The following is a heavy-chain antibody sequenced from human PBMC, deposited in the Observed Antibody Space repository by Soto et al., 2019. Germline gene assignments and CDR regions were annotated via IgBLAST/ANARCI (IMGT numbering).Heavy chain of an antibody. V-gene: IGHV4-4*02. Sequence: PSETLSLTCAVSGVSLTSGNWCTWVRQSPQRGLEYIGEIFHDGTANYYPSFERRDAMSVDTSRNQFSLKLTSVTAADTAVYFCARLVYDTRLNYMYFDFWGPGTLVTVSS. CDR1: GVSLTSGNW. CDR3: ARLVYDTRLNYMYFDF. D-gene: IGHD3-10*01. J-gene: IGHJ4*02. CDR2: IFHDGTA.